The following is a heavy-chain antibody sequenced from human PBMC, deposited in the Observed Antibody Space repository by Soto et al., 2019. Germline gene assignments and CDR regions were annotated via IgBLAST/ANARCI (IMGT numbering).Heavy chain of an antibody. CDR3: AKGSWFSGWTELDY. CDR1: GFTFSSYA. CDR2: ISGSGGST. V-gene: IGHV3-23*01. D-gene: IGHD6-19*01. J-gene: IGHJ4*02. Sequence: GGSLRLSCAASGFTFSSYAMSWVRQAPGKGLEWVSAISGSGGSTYYADSVKGRFTISRDNSKNTLYLQMNSLRAEDTAVYYCAKGSWFSGWTELDYWGQGTLVTVSS.